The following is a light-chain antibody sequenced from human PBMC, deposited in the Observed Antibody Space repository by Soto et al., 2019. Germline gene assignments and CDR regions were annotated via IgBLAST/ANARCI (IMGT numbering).Light chain of an antibody. CDR1: QNINNNY. CDR3: QQYNDWPPT. Sequence: EFVLTQSPGTLSLSPGGRATLSCRASQNINNNYLAWYQHKPGQAPRLLIYGASTRATGIPARFSGSGSGTEFTLTISSLQSEDFAVYYCQQYNDWPPTFGQGTKVDIK. CDR2: GAS. J-gene: IGKJ1*01. V-gene: IGKV3-15*01.